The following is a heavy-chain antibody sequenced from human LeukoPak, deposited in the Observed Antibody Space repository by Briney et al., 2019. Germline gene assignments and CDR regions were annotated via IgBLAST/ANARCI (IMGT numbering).Heavy chain of an antibody. Sequence: GGSLRLSCAASGFTFTSYAMSWVRQAPGKGLEWVSAISDSGSSTYYADPVKGRFTISRDNAKNTLYLQMNSLRAEDTAVYYCARDWYAFDIWGQGTMVTVSS. CDR1: GFTFTSYA. CDR2: ISDSGSST. V-gene: IGHV3-23*01. J-gene: IGHJ3*02. CDR3: ARDWYAFDI.